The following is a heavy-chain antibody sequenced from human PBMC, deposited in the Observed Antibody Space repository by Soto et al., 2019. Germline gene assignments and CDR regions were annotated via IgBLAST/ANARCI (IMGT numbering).Heavy chain of an antibody. Sequence: SVKVSCESSVYTLTTYARHWVRQAPGQRLEWMGWINAGNGNTKYSQKFQGRVTITRDTSASTAYMELSSLRSEDTAVYYCARERSIAVAGTGIVGYWGQGTLVTVSS. J-gene: IGHJ4*02. CDR1: VYTLTTYA. CDR3: ARERSIAVAGTGIVGY. CDR2: INAGNGNT. D-gene: IGHD6-19*01. V-gene: IGHV1-3*01.